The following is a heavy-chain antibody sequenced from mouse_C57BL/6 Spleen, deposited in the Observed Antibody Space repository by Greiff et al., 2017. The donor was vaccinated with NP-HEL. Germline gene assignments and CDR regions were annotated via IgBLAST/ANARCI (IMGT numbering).Heavy chain of an antibody. Sequence: EVQLVESGGDLVKPGGSLKLSCAASGFTFSSYGMSWVRQTPDKRLEWVATISSGGSYTYYPDSVKGRFTISRDNAKNTLYLQMSSLKSEDTAMYYCARFYDYDDWYFDVWGTGTTVTVSS. J-gene: IGHJ1*03. CDR3: ARFYDYDDWYFDV. CDR2: ISSGGSYT. CDR1: GFTFSSYG. D-gene: IGHD2-4*01. V-gene: IGHV5-6*01.